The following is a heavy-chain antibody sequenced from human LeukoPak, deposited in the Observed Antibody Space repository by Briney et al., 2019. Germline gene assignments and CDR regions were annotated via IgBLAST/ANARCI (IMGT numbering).Heavy chain of an antibody. CDR2: ISYDGSNK. Sequence: GSSLGLSCAASEFTFSNYPMHWVRQAPGKGLEWVAVISYDGSNKYYADSVKGRFTISRDNSKNTLYLQMNSLRAEDTAVYYCAKDQEQWLVRDAFDIWGQGTMVTVSS. CDR1: EFTFSNYP. V-gene: IGHV3-30*18. CDR3: AKDQEQWLVRDAFDI. J-gene: IGHJ3*02. D-gene: IGHD6-19*01.